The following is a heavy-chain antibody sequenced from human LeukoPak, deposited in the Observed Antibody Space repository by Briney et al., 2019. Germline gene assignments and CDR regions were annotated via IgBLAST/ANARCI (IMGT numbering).Heavy chain of an antibody. V-gene: IGHV5-51*01. Sequence: GESLEISCKGSGYSFTSYWIGWVRQMPGKGLEWMGIIYPGDSDTRYSPSFQGQVTISADKSISTAYLQWSSLKASDTAMYYCARRLATYYYDSSGYYFDYWGQGTLVTVSS. CDR3: ARRLATYYYDSSGYYFDY. D-gene: IGHD3-22*01. CDR2: IYPGDSDT. J-gene: IGHJ4*02. CDR1: GYSFTSYW.